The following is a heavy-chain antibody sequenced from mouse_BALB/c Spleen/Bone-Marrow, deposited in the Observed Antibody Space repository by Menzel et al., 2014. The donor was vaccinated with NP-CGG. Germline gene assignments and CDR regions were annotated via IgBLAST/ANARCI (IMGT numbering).Heavy chain of an antibody. CDR2: IYPGDGDT. CDR3: ARLGRGLDY. CDR1: GYTFTSYW. D-gene: IGHD4-1*01. J-gene: IGHJ2*01. Sequence: QVQLQQPGAELARPGASVKLSCKASGYTFTSYWMQWVKQRPGQGLEWIGAIYPGDGDTRYTQKLKGKATLTADKSSSTAYMQLSSLASEDSAVYYCARLGRGLDYWGQGTTLTVSS. V-gene: IGHV1-87*01.